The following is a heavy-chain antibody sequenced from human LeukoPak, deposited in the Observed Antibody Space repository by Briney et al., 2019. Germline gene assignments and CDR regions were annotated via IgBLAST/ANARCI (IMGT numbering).Heavy chain of an antibody. V-gene: IGHV3-21*01. J-gene: IGHJ5*02. CDR1: GFTSSSYS. D-gene: IGHD5-18*01. Sequence: GGSLRLSCAGSGFTSSSYSMNWVPEAPGTGLGCCSSISSSSSYIYYADSVKGRFTISKDNAKISLFLQMNSLRAEDTAVYYCAREMASSGSLWGGSGTWGQGTLVTVSS. CDR2: ISSSSSYI. CDR3: AREMASSGSLWGGSGT.